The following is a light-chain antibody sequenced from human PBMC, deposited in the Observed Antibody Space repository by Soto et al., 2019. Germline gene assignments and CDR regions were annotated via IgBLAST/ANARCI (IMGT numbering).Light chain of an antibody. CDR3: QQRSSWPLT. CDR1: QRVRAY. V-gene: IGKV3-11*01. CDR2: DAS. Sequence: IVLTQSPDALSLTPGERATLSCRASQRVRAYLAWYQQKPGQAPRLLIYDASNRATGIPARFSGRGSGTDFTLTISSLEPEDFGVYYCQQRSSWPLTFGGGTKVEIK. J-gene: IGKJ4*01.